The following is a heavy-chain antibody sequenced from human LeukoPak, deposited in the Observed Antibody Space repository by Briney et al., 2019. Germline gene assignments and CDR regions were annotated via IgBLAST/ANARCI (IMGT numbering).Heavy chain of an antibody. CDR3: ARPVPSRLGWFDP. V-gene: IGHV4-61*02. J-gene: IGHJ5*02. Sequence: SETLSLTCTVSGVSISSGSYYWSWIRQPAGKGLEWIGRIYTSGSTNYNPSLKSRVTISVDTSKNQFSLKLTSVTAADTAVYYCARPVPSRLGWFDPWGQGTLVTVSS. CDR2: IYTSGST. D-gene: IGHD1-1*01. CDR1: GVSISSGSYY.